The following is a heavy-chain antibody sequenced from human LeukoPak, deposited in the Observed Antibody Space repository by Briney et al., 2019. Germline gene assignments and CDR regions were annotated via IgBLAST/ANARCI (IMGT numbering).Heavy chain of an antibody. Sequence: PSETLSLTCTVSGGSLSSYYWSWVRQPPGPGLEWIGYIYYSGSTNYNPSLKSRVTISVDTSKNQFSLKLSSVTAADTAVYYCARLSNDFPFGPLMDVWGQGTTVTVSS. CDR2: IYYSGST. D-gene: IGHD3-3*01. J-gene: IGHJ6*02. CDR3: ARLSNDFPFGPLMDV. CDR1: GGSLSSYY. V-gene: IGHV4-59*08.